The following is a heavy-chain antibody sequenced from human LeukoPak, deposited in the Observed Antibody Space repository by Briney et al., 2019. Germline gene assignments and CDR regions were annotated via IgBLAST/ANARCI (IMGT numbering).Heavy chain of an antibody. CDR3: ARDSLPQLAPRYYFDY. V-gene: IGHV3-33*01. J-gene: IGHJ4*02. CDR1: GLTFSSYG. CDR2: IWYDGSNK. D-gene: IGHD6-6*01. Sequence: GGSLRLSCAASGLTFSSYGMHWVRQAPGKGLEGVAVIWYDGSNKYYADSVKGRFTISRDNSKNTLYLQMNSLRAEDTAVYYCARDSLPQLAPRYYFDYWGQGTLVTVSS.